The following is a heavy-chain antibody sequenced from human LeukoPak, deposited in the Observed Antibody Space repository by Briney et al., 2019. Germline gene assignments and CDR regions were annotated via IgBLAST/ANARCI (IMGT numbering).Heavy chain of an antibody. J-gene: IGHJ4*02. CDR3: ANSLRSTSY. Sequence: GGSLRLSCAASGFTFSSYAMSWVRQAPGKGLEWVSAISGSGGSTYYADSVKGRFTISRDNARNPLYLQMNRLSAEDTAVYYCANSLRSTSYWGQGTLVTVSS. CDR1: GFTFSSYA. D-gene: IGHD6-6*01. CDR2: ISGSGGST. V-gene: IGHV3-23*01.